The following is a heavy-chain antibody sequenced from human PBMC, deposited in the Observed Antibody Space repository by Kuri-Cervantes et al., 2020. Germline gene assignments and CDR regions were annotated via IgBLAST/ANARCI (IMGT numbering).Heavy chain of an antibody. V-gene: IGHV4-59*01. CDR3: AGEMDIAAAGSYGMDV. D-gene: IGHD6-13*01. CDR2: IYYSGST. CDR1: GGSISSYY. J-gene: IGHJ6*02. Sequence: SETLSLTCTVSGGSISSYYWSWIRQPPGKGLEWIGYIYYSGSTNYNPSLKSRVTISVDTSKNQFSLKLSSVTAADTAVYYCAGEMDIAAAGSYGMDVWGQETTVTVSS.